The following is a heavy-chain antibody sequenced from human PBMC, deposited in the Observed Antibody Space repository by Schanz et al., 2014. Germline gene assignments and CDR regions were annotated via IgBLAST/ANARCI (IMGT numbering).Heavy chain of an antibody. Sequence: QLHQWGAGLLKPSETLSLTCAVSGGSFSAYYWSWIRQPPGKGLEGIGEISYNGGANNPSLQGRATIPGDTSKRGVPLTLRSVTAADTAVYYCVVGDVGAHSYFYYGMEVWGQGTTVTVSS. D-gene: IGHD3-16*01. CDR2: ISYNGGA. CDR1: GGSFSAYY. V-gene: IGHV4-34*04. J-gene: IGHJ6*02. CDR3: VVGDVGAHSYFYYGMEV.